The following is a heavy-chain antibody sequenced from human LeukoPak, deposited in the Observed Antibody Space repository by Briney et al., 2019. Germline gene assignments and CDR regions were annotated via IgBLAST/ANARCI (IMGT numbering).Heavy chain of an antibody. CDR3: ARSWGWQWLAATMGY. Sequence: GASVKVSCKASGYTFTNYYIHWVRQAPGQGLEWMGWINPNSGGTNYAQKFQGRATMTRDTSISTAYMELSRLRSDDTAVYYCARSWGWQWLAATMGYWGQGTLVTVSS. CDR1: GYTFTNYY. J-gene: IGHJ4*02. D-gene: IGHD6-19*01. V-gene: IGHV1-2*02. CDR2: INPNSGGT.